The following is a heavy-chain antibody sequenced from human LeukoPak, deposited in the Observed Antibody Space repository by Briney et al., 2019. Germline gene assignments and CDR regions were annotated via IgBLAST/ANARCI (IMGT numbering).Heavy chain of an antibody. CDR2: MWYDGSNK. CDR1: GFTFSSYG. J-gene: IGHJ4*02. Sequence: PGGSLRLSCAASGFTFSSYGMHWVRHGPGPGLGRVAVMWYDGSNKYYADSFKGRFTISRDNSKNTPYLHMNSLRAEDTAVYYCAKDQGITMIAIDYWGQGTLVTVSS. D-gene: IGHD3-22*01. CDR3: AKDQGITMIAIDY. V-gene: IGHV3-33*06.